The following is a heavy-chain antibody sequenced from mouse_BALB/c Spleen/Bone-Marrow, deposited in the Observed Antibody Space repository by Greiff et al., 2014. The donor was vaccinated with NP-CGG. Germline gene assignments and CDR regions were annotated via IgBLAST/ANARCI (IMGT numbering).Heavy chain of an antibody. CDR3: VRGNYYDYDYFDY. D-gene: IGHD2-4*01. V-gene: IGHV1-14*01. Sequence: VQLKESGPELVKPGASVKMSCKASGYTFTSYVMHWVKQKPGQGLEWIGYINPYNDGTTYNEKFKGKATLTSDKSSSTAYMELSSLTSEDSAVYYCVRGNYYDYDYFDYWGQGTTLTVSS. J-gene: IGHJ2*01. CDR2: INPYNDGT. CDR1: GYTFTSYV.